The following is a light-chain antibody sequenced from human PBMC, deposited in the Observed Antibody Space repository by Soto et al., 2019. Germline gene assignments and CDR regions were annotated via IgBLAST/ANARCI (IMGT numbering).Light chain of an antibody. V-gene: IGKV3-20*01. J-gene: IGKJ5*01. CDR2: GAS. CDR1: QSVGSSC. CDR3: QQYVSSQIP. Sequence: EIVLTQSPGTLSLSPGERAALSCGASQSVGSSCLAWYQQKPGQAPRLLIYGASSRATGIPDRFSGSGSGKDFTLTISRLELEDFAVYYCQQYVSSQIPFGQGPRREIK.